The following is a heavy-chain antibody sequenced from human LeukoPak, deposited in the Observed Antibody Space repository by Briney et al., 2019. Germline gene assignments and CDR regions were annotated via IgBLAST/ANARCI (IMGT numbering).Heavy chain of an antibody. Sequence: SETLSLTCTVSGGSISSSSYYWGWIRQPPGKVLEWIGSIYYSGSTYYNPSLKSRITISVDTSKNQFSLKLSSVTAADTAVYYCARHSGSFYFYSYMDVWGKGTTVTVSS. V-gene: IGHV4-39*07. CDR1: GGSISSSSYY. CDR3: ARHSGSFYFYSYMDV. D-gene: IGHD1-26*01. J-gene: IGHJ6*03. CDR2: IYYSGST.